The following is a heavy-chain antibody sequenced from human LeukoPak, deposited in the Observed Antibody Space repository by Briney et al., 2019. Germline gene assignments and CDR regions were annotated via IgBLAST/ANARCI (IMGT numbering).Heavy chain of an antibody. J-gene: IGHJ4*02. Sequence: GESLRLSCDASGFPFSSYGMSWVRQAPGKGLEWVSAISGSGGSTYYADSVKGRFTISRDNSKNTLYLQMNSLRAEDTAVYYCAKPPFPLGALDYWGQGTLVTVSS. V-gene: IGHV3-23*01. CDR3: AKPPFPLGALDY. CDR1: GFPFSSYG. D-gene: IGHD3-16*01. CDR2: ISGSGGST.